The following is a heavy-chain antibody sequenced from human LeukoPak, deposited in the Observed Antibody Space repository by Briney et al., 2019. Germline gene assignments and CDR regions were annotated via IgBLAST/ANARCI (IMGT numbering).Heavy chain of an antibody. J-gene: IGHJ4*02. Sequence: SETLSLTCSVSGGSNSAYYWSWIRQPPGKGLEWIGYINYSGRTDYNPSLKGRVTISVDTSKNQFSLKLSSVTAADTAVFYCARTISGWYYFDYWGQGTLVTVSS. V-gene: IGHV4-59*08. D-gene: IGHD6-13*01. CDR3: ARTISGWYYFDY. CDR1: GGSNSAYY. CDR2: INYSGRT.